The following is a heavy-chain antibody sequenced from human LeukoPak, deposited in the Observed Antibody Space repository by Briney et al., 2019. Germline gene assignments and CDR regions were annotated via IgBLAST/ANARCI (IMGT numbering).Heavy chain of an antibody. J-gene: IGHJ4*02. Sequence: GGSLRLSCAASGFTFSNYWMHWVRQVPGKGLEWVSVIYSGGNTYYADSVKGRFTISRDNSKNTLYLQMNSLRAEDTAVYYCARVGGSSYNYWGQGTLVTVSS. CDR2: IYSGGNT. CDR3: ARVGGSSYNY. V-gene: IGHV3-53*01. D-gene: IGHD1-26*01. CDR1: GFTFSNYW.